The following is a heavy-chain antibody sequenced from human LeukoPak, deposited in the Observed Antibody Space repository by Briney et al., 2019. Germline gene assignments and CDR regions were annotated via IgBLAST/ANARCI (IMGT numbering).Heavy chain of an antibody. J-gene: IGHJ6*04. CDR2: ISGSGDST. D-gene: IGHD3-10*02. V-gene: IGHV3-23*01. Sequence: QPGRSLRLSCAASGFTFSNYAMSWVRQAPGKGLEWVSAISGSGDSTFYTDSVKGRFTISRDNSKNSLYLQMNSLRAEDTAVYYCAELGITMIGGVWGKGTTVTISS. CDR3: AELGITMIGGV. CDR1: GFTFSNYA.